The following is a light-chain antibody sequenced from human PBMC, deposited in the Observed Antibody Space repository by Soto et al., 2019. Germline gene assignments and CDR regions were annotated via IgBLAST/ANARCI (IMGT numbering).Light chain of an antibody. CDR2: DNN. CDR1: SSNIGTNY. CDR3: GTWDSSLSAWV. J-gene: IGLJ3*02. Sequence: QSVLTPPPSVSAAPGQKVTISCSGSSSNIGTNYVSWYQQLPGTAPKLLIYDNNKRPSGIPDRFSGSKSGTSATLGITGLQTGDEADYYCGTWDSSLSAWVFGGGTQLTVL. V-gene: IGLV1-51*01.